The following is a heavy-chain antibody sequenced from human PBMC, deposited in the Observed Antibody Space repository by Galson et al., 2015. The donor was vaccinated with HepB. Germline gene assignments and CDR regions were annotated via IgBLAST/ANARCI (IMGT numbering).Heavy chain of an antibody. J-gene: IGHJ3*02. V-gene: IGHV3-21*01. CDR1: GFTFSSYS. CDR2: ISSSSSYI. Sequence: SLRLSCAASGFTFSSYSMNWVRQAPGKGLEWVSSISSSSSYIYYADSVKGRFTISRDNAKNSLYLQMNSLRAEDTAVYYCARDPGDGYNDVGDAFDIWGQGTMVTVSS. D-gene: IGHD5-24*01. CDR3: ARDPGDGYNDVGDAFDI.